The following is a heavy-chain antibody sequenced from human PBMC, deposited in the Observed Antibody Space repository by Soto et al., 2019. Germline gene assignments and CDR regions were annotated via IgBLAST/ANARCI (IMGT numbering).Heavy chain of an antibody. CDR2: IIPIFGTA. D-gene: IGHD3-9*01. Sequence: SVKVSCKASGGTFSSYAISWVRQAPGQGLEWMGGIIPIFGTANYAQKFQGRVTITADESTSTAYMELSSLRSEDTAVYYCARDPPQLRYFDWPLDYWGQGTLVTVSS. CDR3: ARDPPQLRYFDWPLDY. J-gene: IGHJ4*02. V-gene: IGHV1-69*13. CDR1: GGTFSSYA.